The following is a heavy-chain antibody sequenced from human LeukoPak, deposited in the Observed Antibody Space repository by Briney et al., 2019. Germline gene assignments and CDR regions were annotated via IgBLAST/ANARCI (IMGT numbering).Heavy chain of an antibody. D-gene: IGHD6-19*01. CDR3: ARGSYSSGWYYFDY. CDR2: INNDGSGT. Sequence: PGGSLRLSCAASGFTFSSYWMHWVRQAPGKGPVWVSRINNDGSGTSYADSVKGRFTISRDNAKNTLYLQMNSLRAEDTALYYCARGSYSSGWYYFDYWGQGTLVTVSS. J-gene: IGHJ4*02. CDR1: GFTFSSYW. V-gene: IGHV3-74*01.